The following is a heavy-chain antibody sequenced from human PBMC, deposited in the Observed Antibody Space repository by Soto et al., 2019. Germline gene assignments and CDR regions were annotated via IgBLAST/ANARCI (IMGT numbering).Heavy chain of an antibody. CDR2: TYPFDSDT. V-gene: IGHV5-51*01. Sequence: RGESLKISCEGSGYTFTYYWIGWVRQMPGKGLEWMGVTYPFDSDTRYSPSFQGRVTISAVQSTNTAYLELSRLHSSDTAIYYWGGHYGGATNGIDYWGQGXLVTIRS. D-gene: IGHD1-26*01. CDR1: GYTFTYYW. CDR3: GGHYGGATNGIDY. J-gene: IGHJ4*01.